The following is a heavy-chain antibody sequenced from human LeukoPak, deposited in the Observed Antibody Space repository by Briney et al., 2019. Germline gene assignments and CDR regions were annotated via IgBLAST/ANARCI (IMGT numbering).Heavy chain of an antibody. V-gene: IGHV1-46*01. CDR1: GYTFTSYY. D-gene: IGHD1-26*01. Sequence: GASVKVSCKASGYTFTSYYMHWVRQAPGQGLEWMGIINPSGGSTSYAQKFQGRVTMTRDMSTSTVYMELSSLRSEDTAVYYCARHPIVGATTGYFFDYWGQGTLVTVSS. J-gene: IGHJ4*02. CDR2: INPSGGST. CDR3: ARHPIVGATTGYFFDY.